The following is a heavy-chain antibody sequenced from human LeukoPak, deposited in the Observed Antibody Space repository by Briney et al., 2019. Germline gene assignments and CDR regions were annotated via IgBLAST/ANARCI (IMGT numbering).Heavy chain of an antibody. D-gene: IGHD3-22*01. CDR2: ISSSGSYI. CDR1: GFTFSSYS. Sequence: PGGSLRLSCAASGFTFSSYSMNWVRQAPGKGLEWVSSISSSGSYIYYADSVKGRFTISRDNAKNSLYLQMNSLRAEDTAVYYCAREWRSSGYHLFDYWGQGTLVTVSS. V-gene: IGHV3-21*01. J-gene: IGHJ4*02. CDR3: AREWRSSGYHLFDY.